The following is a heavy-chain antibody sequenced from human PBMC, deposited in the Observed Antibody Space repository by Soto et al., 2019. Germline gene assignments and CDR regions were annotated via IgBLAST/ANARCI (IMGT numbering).Heavy chain of an antibody. CDR1: GYTFTIYY. Sequence: QVQLVQSGAEVKKPGASVKFSCKASGYTFTIYYMHLVRQAPGQGLEWMGIINPSGGSTSYAQMFQGRVTMTRDTSTSTVYMELSSLRSEDTAIYYCARSRDRFDYWGQRTLVTVSS. CDR3: ARSRDRFDY. V-gene: IGHV1-46*01. J-gene: IGHJ4*02. CDR2: INPSGGST.